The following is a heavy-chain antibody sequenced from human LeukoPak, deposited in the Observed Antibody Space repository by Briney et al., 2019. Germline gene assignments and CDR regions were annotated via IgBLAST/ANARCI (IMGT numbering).Heavy chain of an antibody. CDR2: ISWNSGSI. CDR1: GFTFDDYA. CDR3: AKDESVRGGPYGVDY. V-gene: IGHV3-9*01. J-gene: IGHJ4*02. D-gene: IGHD3-10*01. Sequence: GGSLRLSRAASGFTFDDYAMHWVRQAPGKGLEWVSGISWNSGSIGYADSVKGRFTISRDNAKNSLYLQMNSLRAEDTALYYCAKDESVRGGPYGVDYWGQGTLVTVSS.